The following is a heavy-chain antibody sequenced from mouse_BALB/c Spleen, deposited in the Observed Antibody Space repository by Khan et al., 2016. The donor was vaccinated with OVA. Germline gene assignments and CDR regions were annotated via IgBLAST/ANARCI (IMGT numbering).Heavy chain of an antibody. V-gene: IGHV1-4*01. CDR2: INTSNGYT. CDR1: GYTFTSYT. CDR3: LRDGAYYRNDGWFAY. J-gene: IGHJ3*01. Sequence: QVQLQQSGADLARPGASVKLSCKASGYTFTSYTIHWIRLRPGKGLEWVGYINTSNGYTNYNQTLKDKATLTVDKSSTTAYMQLRSLKSDDSAVNNCLRDGAYYRNDGWFAYWGQGTLVTVSA. D-gene: IGHD2-14*01.